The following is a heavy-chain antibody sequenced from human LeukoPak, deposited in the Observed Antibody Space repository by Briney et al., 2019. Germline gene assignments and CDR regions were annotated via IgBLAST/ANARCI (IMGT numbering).Heavy chain of an antibody. CDR3: AKVGSSMSFYYYYGLDV. D-gene: IGHD6-13*01. CDR2: IYYSGST. CDR1: GGSISPYF. V-gene: IGHV4-59*12. Sequence: PSETLSLTCTVSGGSISPYFWSWIRQPPGKGLEWIGYIYYSGSTNYNPSLKSRVTISVDTSKNQFSLKLSSVSVADTAVYYCAKVGSSMSFYYYYGLDVWGQGTTVTVSS. J-gene: IGHJ6*02.